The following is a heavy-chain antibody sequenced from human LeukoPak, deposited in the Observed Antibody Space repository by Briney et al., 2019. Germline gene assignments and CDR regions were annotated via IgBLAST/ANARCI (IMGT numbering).Heavy chain of an antibody. CDR3: ARGRPTRESDY. CDR1: GGSISTYY. V-gene: IGHV4-4*07. J-gene: IGHJ4*02. Sequence: SETLSLTCTVSGGSISTYYWSWIRQPAGKGLEWIGRIYSSGTTNYNPSLKSRVTISVDTSKNQFSLKLSSVTAADTAVYYCARGRPTRESDYWGQGTLVTVSS. CDR2: IYSSGTT.